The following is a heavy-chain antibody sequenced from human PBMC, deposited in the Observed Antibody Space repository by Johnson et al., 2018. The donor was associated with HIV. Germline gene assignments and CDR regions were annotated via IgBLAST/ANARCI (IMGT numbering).Heavy chain of an antibody. CDR3: ARAWSLGAVDS. CDR2: IDTTGDT. V-gene: IGHV3-13*01. D-gene: IGHD2-15*01. CDR1: GFSFSSYD. J-gene: IGHJ3*02. Sequence: VQLVESGGGLVQPGGSLRLSCAASGFSFSSYDMHWVRQPTGKGLEWVSSIDTTGDTYYPGSVRGRFTISRENAKNSLYLQMNSLRAEDTAVYYCARAWSLGAVDSWGQGTMVTVSS.